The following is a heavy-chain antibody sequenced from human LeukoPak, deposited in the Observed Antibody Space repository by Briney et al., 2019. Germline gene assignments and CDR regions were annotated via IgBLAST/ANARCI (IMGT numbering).Heavy chain of an antibody. J-gene: IGHJ4*02. V-gene: IGHV1-69*13. CDR2: IIPIFGTA. CDR1: GGTFSSYA. D-gene: IGHD6-19*01. Sequence: GASVKVSCKASGGTFSSYAISWVRQAPGQGLEWMGGIIPIFGTANYAQKFQGRVTITADESTSTAYMELSSLRSEDTAVYYCARSPPGIAVAVSYFDYWGQGTLVTVSS. CDR3: ARSPPGIAVAVSYFDY.